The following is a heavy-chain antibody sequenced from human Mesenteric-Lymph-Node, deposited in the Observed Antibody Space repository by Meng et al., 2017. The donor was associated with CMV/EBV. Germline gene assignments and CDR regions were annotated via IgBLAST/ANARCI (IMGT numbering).Heavy chain of an antibody. CDR2: INNSGST. CDR1: GGSFSGYY. D-gene: IGHD3-3*01. CDR3: ARGSKGESYFDFYDY. J-gene: IGHJ4*02. V-gene: IGHV4-34*01. Sequence: SETLSLTCAVYGGSFSGYYWSWIRQPPGKGLEWIGVINNSGSTNYNPSLKSRVTISVDTSKNQFSLKLSSVTAADTAVYYCARGSKGESYFDFYDYWGQGTLVTVSS.